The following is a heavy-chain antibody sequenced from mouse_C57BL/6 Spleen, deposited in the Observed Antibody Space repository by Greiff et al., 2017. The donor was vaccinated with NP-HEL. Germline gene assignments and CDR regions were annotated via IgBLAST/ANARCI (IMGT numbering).Heavy chain of an antibody. Sequence: QVQLKQPGAELVKPGASVKLSCKASGYTFTSYWMHWVKQRPGQGLEWIGMIHPNSGSTNYNEKFKSKATLTVDKSSSTAYMQLSSLTSEDSAVYYCASPTVAPYFDYWGQGTTLTVSS. CDR2: IHPNSGST. V-gene: IGHV1-64*01. J-gene: IGHJ2*01. CDR1: GYTFTSYW. CDR3: ASPTVAPYFDY. D-gene: IGHD1-1*01.